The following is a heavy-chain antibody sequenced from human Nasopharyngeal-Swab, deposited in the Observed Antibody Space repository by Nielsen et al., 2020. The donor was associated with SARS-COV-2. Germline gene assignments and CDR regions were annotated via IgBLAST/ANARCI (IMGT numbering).Heavy chain of an antibody. D-gene: IGHD3-3*01. CDR3: ARDGEYYDFWSGYSPNWFDP. J-gene: IGHJ5*02. Sequence: GESLKIACAASGFTFSSYSMNWVRQAPGKGLEWVSSISSSSSYIYYADSVKGRFTISRDNAKNSLYLQMNSLRAEDTAVYYCARDGEYYDFWSGYSPNWFDPWGQGTLVTVSS. CDR2: ISSSSSYI. V-gene: IGHV3-21*01. CDR1: GFTFSSYS.